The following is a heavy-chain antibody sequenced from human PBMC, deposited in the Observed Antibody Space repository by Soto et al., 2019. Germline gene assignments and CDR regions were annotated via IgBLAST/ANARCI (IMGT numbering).Heavy chain of an antibody. Sequence: KPSETLSLTCAVSGYSISSGYYWGWIRQPPGKGLEWIGSIYHSGSTYYNPSLKSRVTISVDTSKNQFSLKLSSVTAADTAVYYCARDGPGGFFDYWGRGTQVTVSS. CDR2: IYHSGST. V-gene: IGHV4-38-2*02. CDR3: ARDGPGGFFDY. J-gene: IGHJ4*02. CDR1: GYSISSGYY. D-gene: IGHD1-1*01.